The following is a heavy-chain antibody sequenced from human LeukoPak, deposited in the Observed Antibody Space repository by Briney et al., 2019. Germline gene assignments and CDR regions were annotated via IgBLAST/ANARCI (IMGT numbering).Heavy chain of an antibody. D-gene: IGHD6-13*01. Sequence: SETLSLTCTVSGNSISRYCWTWIRQPPGKGLEWIGYIYYTGRTNYNPSLKSRVTISVDTSKNHFSLTLSSVTAADTAVYYCARGGGSSSWYYFDYWGQGTLVTVSS. CDR1: GNSISRYC. V-gene: IGHV4-59*01. CDR3: ARGGGSSSWYYFDY. J-gene: IGHJ4*02. CDR2: IYYTGRT.